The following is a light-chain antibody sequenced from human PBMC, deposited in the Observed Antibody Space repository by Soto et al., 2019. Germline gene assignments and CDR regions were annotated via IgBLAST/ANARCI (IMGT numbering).Light chain of an antibody. CDR1: SSDVGSYNI. Sequence: QSALTQPASVSGSPGQAITISCTGTSSDVGSYNIVSWYQQHPGKAPKLIIYEVSKRPSGISNRFSGSKSGNTASLTISGLEAEDEAEYFCCSYAPSTTIVVFGGGTKLTVL. CDR3: CSYAPSTTIVV. CDR2: EVS. J-gene: IGLJ2*01. V-gene: IGLV2-23*02.